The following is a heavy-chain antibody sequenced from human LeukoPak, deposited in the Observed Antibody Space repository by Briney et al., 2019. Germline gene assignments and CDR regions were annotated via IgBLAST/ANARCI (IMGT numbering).Heavy chain of an antibody. Sequence: GGSLRLSCAASGFTFSNYAMSWVRQAPGKGLEWVSSVDISGGTYYPDSVEGRFTISRDIAKNTVYLQMNSLRVEGTALYYCAKRCSSTSCPHFYFDYWGQGTLVTVSS. J-gene: IGHJ4*02. CDR3: AKRCSSTSCPHFYFDY. CDR1: GFTFSNYA. V-gene: IGHV3-23*01. D-gene: IGHD2-2*01. CDR2: VDISGGT.